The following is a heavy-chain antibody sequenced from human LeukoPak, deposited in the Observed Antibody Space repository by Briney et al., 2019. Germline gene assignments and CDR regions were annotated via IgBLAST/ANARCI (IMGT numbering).Heavy chain of an antibody. CDR3: ARGLLTGYSPYWFDP. D-gene: IGHD3-9*01. J-gene: IGHJ5*02. CDR2: IIPIFGTA. V-gene: IGHV1-69*13. CDR1: GGTFSSYA. Sequence: ASVKVSCKASGGTFSSYAISWVRQAPGQGLEWMGGIIPIFGTANYAQKFQRRVTITADESTSTAYMELSSLRSEDTAVYYCARGLLTGYSPYWFDPWGQGTLVTVSS.